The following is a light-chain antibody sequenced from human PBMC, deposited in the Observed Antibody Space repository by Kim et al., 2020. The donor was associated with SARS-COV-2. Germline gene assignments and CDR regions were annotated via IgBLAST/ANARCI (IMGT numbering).Light chain of an antibody. V-gene: IGLV3-1*01. Sequence: SYELTQPPSVSVSPGQTASITCSGDKLGDKYACWYQQKPGQSPVLVIYQDSKRPSGIPERFFGSNSGNTATLTISGTQAMDEADYYCQAWDSSTVHVVFG. CDR3: QAWDSSTVHVV. J-gene: IGLJ2*01. CDR1: KLGDKY. CDR2: QDS.